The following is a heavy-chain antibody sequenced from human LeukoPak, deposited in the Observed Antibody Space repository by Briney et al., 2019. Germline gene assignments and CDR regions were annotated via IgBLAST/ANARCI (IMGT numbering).Heavy chain of an antibody. J-gene: IGHJ6*02. V-gene: IGHV3-7*01. Sequence: LGGSLRLSCAASGFTFSSYSMNWVRQAPGKGLEWVANMNQDGSEKDYVDSVKGRFTISRDNARNSLYLQMGSLRAEDTAVYYCATYTHWVAGDVWGQGTTVTVSS. CDR3: ATYTHWVAGDV. D-gene: IGHD3-16*01. CDR2: MNQDGSEK. CDR1: GFTFSSYS.